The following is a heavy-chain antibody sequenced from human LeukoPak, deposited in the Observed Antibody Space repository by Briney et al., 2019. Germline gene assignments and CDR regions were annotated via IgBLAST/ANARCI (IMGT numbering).Heavy chain of an antibody. CDR2: IYYSGST. Sequence: PSETLSLTCTVSGGSIRSYYWSWIRQPPGKGLEWIGYIYYSGSTNYNPSLKSRVTISVDTSKNQFSLKLSSVTAADTAVYYCARHVRLTVARDAFDIWGQGTMVTVSS. CDR1: GGSIRSYY. J-gene: IGHJ3*02. CDR3: ARHVRLTVARDAFDI. D-gene: IGHD4-23*01. V-gene: IGHV4-59*08.